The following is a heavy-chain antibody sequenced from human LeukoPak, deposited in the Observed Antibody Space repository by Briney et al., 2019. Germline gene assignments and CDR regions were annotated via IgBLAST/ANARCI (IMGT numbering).Heavy chain of an antibody. Sequence: PGGSLRLSCVASGFTFSSYAMSWVRQAPGKGLEWVSVISYNGDSTYYADSVKGRFTISRDNSKNTLYLQMNSLRAEDTAVYYCAKERWQVWSQFDYWGQGTLVTVSS. D-gene: IGHD3-16*01. CDR3: AKERWQVWSQFDY. J-gene: IGHJ4*02. V-gene: IGHV3-23*01. CDR1: GFTFSSYA. CDR2: ISYNGDST.